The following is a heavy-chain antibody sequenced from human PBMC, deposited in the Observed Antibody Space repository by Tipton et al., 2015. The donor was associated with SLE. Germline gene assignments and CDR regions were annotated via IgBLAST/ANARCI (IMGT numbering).Heavy chain of an antibody. J-gene: IGHJ2*01. CDR1: GGSITNNH. CDR3: ARTYSVRYWYFDL. CDR2: IYYRGTT. Sequence: TLSLTCSVSGGSITNNHWSWFRQPPGKGLEWIGEIYYRGTTNYNPSLKSRGTISLDRSRNQFSLRLTSVTAADTAVYYCARTYSVRYWYFDLWGRGTLVTVSS. D-gene: IGHD5/OR15-5a*01. V-gene: IGHV4-59*12.